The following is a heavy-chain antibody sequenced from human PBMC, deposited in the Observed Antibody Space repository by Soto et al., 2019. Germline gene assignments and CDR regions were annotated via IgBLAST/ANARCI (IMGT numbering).Heavy chain of an antibody. D-gene: IGHD6-13*01. J-gene: IGHJ5*02. V-gene: IGHV1-69*13. CDR1: GGTFSSYA. Sequence: SVKVSCKASGGTFSSYAISWVLQAPGQGLEWMGGIIPIFGTANYAQKFQGRVTITADESTSTAYMELSSLRSEDTAVYYCARVGLQLAPRRGNWLDPRGQGTLVIVSS. CDR3: ARVGLQLAPRRGNWLDP. CDR2: IIPIFGTA.